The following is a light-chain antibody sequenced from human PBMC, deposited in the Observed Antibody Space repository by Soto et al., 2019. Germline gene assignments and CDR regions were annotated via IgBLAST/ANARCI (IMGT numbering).Light chain of an antibody. CDR2: DAS. Sequence: MTQSPATLSVSPGERATLSCRASQFIGSNLAWYQQQPGEAPRLLMYDASSRTTGFPARFSGSGSVTEFALTISSLQSEDFAIYYCQQYNNWPPLTFGGGTKVEIK. CDR1: QFIGSN. J-gene: IGKJ4*01. CDR3: QQYNNWPPLT. V-gene: IGKV3-15*01.